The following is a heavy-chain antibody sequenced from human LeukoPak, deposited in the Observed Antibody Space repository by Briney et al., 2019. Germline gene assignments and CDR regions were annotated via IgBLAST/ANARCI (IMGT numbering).Heavy chain of an antibody. CDR2: INHSGST. V-gene: IGHV4-34*01. J-gene: IGHJ4*02. Sequence: SSETLSLTCAVYGGSFSGYYWSWIRQPPGKGLERIGEINHSGSTNYNPSLKSRVTISVDTSKNQFSLKLSSVTAADTAVYYCARNYYDSSGYYYFDYWGQGTLVTVSS. CDR3: ARNYYDSSGYYYFDY. D-gene: IGHD3-22*01. CDR1: GGSFSGYY.